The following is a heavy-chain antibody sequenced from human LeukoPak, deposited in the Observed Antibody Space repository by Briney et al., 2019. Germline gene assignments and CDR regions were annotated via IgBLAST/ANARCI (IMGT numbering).Heavy chain of an antibody. D-gene: IGHD3-10*01. CDR2: IYSGGNT. J-gene: IGHJ6*03. CDR3: ARGGSSYYMDV. Sequence: QPGGSLRLSCAASEFTFSSYSMNWVRQAPGKGLEWVSVIYSGGNTYYADSVKGRFSISRDNSKNMMYLQMNSLRAEDTALYYCARGGSSYYMDVWGKGTTVTISS. V-gene: IGHV3-66*01. CDR1: EFTFSSYS.